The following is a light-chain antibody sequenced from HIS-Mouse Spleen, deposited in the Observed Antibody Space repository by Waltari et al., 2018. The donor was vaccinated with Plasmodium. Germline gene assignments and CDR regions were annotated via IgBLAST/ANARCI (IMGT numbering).Light chain of an antibody. CDR2: EDS. CDR3: YSTDSSGNHRV. V-gene: IGLV3-10*01. CDR1: ALPKKY. J-gene: IGLJ3*02. Sequence: SYELTQPPSVSVSPGQTARITCSGDALPKKYAYWYQQKSGQAPVLVIYEDSKRPSGIPEGFSGSSSVTMATLTISVAQVEDEADYYCYSTDSSGNHRVFGGGTKLTVL.